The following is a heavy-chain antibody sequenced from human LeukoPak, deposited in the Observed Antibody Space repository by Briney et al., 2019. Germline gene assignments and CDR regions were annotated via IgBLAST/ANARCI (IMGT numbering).Heavy chain of an antibody. D-gene: IGHD3-3*01. CDR3: AKEDAIFGVVTFDY. V-gene: IGHV1-8*01. CDR1: GYTFTSYD. J-gene: IGHJ4*02. Sequence: ASVKVSCKASGYTFTSYDINWVRQATGQGLEWMGWMNPNSGNTGYAQKFQGRVTMTRNTSISTAYMELSSLRAEDTAVYYCAKEDAIFGVVTFDYWGQGTLVTVSS. CDR2: MNPNSGNT.